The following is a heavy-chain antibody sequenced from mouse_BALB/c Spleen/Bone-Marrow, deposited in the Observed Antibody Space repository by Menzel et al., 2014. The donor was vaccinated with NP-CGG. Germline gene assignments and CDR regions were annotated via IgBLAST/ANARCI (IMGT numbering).Heavy chain of an antibody. J-gene: IGHJ3*01. D-gene: IGHD2-4*01. CDR1: GFNIKDTY. Sequence: EVKLLESGAELVKPGASVKLSCTASGFNIKDTYMHWVKQRPEQGLEWIGRIAPANGNTKYDPKFQGKATITADTSSNTAYLQLSSLTSEDTAVYYCAMITTGAWFAYWGQGTLVTVSA. CDR3: AMITTGAWFAY. V-gene: IGHV14-3*02. CDR2: IAPANGNT.